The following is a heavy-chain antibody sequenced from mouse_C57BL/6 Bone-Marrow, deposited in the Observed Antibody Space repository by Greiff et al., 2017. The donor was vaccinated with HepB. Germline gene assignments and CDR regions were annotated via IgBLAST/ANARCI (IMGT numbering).Heavy chain of an antibody. Sequence: VQLQQSGAELVRPGSSVKMSCKTSGYTFTSYGINWVKQRPGQGLEWIGYIYIGNGYTEYNEKFKGKATLTSDTSSSKAYMQLSRLTSEDSAIYFCASIYDGYYKDWFAYWGQGTLVTVSA. V-gene: IGHV1-58*01. CDR1: GYTFTSYG. CDR2: IYIGNGYT. CDR3: ASIYDGYYKDWFAY. J-gene: IGHJ3*01. D-gene: IGHD2-3*01.